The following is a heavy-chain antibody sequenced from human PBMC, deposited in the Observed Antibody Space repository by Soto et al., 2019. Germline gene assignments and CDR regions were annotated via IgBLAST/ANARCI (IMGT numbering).Heavy chain of an antibody. D-gene: IGHD2-15*01. J-gene: IGHJ6*02. Sequence: GGSLRLSCAASGFTFSSYAMSWVRQAPGKGLEWVSAISGSGGSTYYADSVKGRFTISRDNSKNTLYLQMNSLRAEDTAVYYCAKGYGSGGSCYYYYGMDGWGQGTTVTVSS. CDR1: GFTFSSYA. V-gene: IGHV3-23*01. CDR3: AKGYGSGGSCYYYYGMDG. CDR2: ISGSGGST.